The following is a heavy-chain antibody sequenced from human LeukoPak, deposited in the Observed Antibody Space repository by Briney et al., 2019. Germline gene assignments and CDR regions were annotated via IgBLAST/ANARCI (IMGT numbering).Heavy chain of an antibody. V-gene: IGHV1-46*01. J-gene: IGHJ4*02. Sequence: ASVKVSCKASGYTFTSYYMHWVRQAPGQGLEWMGIINPSGGSTSYAQKFQGRVTMTRDMSTSTVYMELSSLRPEDTAVYYCARDAVRSLKYSSPPGHVDYWGQGTLVTVSS. D-gene: IGHD6-6*01. CDR2: INPSGGST. CDR3: ARDAVRSLKYSSPPGHVDY. CDR1: GYTFTSYY.